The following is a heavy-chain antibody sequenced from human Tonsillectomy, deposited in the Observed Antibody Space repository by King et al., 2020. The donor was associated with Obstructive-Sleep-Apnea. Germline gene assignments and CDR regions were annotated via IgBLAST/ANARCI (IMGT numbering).Heavy chain of an antibody. Sequence: DVQLVESGGGLVQPGESLRLSCAVSGLRFSRYAMSWVRQAPGKGLEWVSGISGSGGRTDYADSVKGRVTISRDNSKNSLYLQMNRLGVEDTAVYYCAYCGGDCYSNYYYGIDVWGQGTTVTVSS. D-gene: IGHD2-21*02. CDR3: AYCGGDCYSNYYYGIDV. V-gene: IGHV3-23*04. CDR1: GLRFSRYA. CDR2: ISGSGGRT. J-gene: IGHJ6*02.